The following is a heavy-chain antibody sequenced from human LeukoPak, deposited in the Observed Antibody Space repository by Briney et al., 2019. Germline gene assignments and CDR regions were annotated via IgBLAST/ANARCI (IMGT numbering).Heavy chain of an antibody. Sequence: ASVKVSCKASGYTFTGYYMHWVRQAPGQGLEWMGWINPNSGGTNYAQKFQGRVTMTRDTSISTAYMELSRLRSDDMAVYYCVRSYSGYDYNNWFDPWGQGTLVTVSS. J-gene: IGHJ5*02. V-gene: IGHV1-2*02. CDR1: GYTFTGYY. CDR2: INPNSGGT. CDR3: VRSYSGYDYNNWFDP. D-gene: IGHD5-12*01.